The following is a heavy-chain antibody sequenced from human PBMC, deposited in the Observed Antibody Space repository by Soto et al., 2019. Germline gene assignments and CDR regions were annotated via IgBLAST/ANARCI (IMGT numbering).Heavy chain of an antibody. CDR1: GGSISSSPYY. CDR2: IFYSGST. CDR3: ARHRDYNRSGSWFDY. J-gene: IGHJ4*02. V-gene: IGHV4-39*01. Sequence: QLQLQESGPGLMKPSETLSLTCTVSGGSISSSPYYWGWIRQPPGKGLEWIGSIFYSGSTYYSPSLKSRVTISRDTSKNQFSLKLSSVTAAYTAVYYCARHRDYNRSGSWFDYWGQGTLVTVSS. D-gene: IGHD3-10*01.